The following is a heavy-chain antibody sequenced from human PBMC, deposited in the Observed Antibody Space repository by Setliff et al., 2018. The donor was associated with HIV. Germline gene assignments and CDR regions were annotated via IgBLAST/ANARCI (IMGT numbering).Heavy chain of an antibody. Sequence: ASVKVSCTAFGYTFTSYALNWVRQAPGQGLEWMGWINTYTANPMYAQGFTGRFVFSLDTSVRTAYLQISSLKAEDTALYYCARDRGVRGANDAFNIWGLGTMVTVSS. CDR2: INTYTANP. CDR1: GYTFTSYA. CDR3: ARDRGVRGANDAFNI. J-gene: IGHJ3*02. V-gene: IGHV7-4-1*02. D-gene: IGHD3-10*01.